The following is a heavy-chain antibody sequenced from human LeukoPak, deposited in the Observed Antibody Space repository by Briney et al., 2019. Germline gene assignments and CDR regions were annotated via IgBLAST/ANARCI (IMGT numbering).Heavy chain of an antibody. J-gene: IGHJ4*02. CDR2: ISGSGGIT. V-gene: IGHV3-23*01. CDR3: TKGRGYNYGSAHDY. Sequence: PGGSLRLSCAASGFTFSSYAMSWVRQAPGKGLEWVSAISGSGGITYYADSVKGRFTISRDNSKNTLYLQMNSLRAEDTAIYYCTKGRGYNYGSAHDYWGQGTLVTVSS. CDR1: GFTFSSYA. D-gene: IGHD5-18*01.